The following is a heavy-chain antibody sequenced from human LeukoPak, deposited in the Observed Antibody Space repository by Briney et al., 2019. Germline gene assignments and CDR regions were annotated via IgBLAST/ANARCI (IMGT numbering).Heavy chain of an antibody. V-gene: IGHV3-30*18. CDR1: GFTFSSSG. Sequence: GGSLRLSCTASGFTFSSSGMHWVRQAPGKGLEWVAIISYDGRDKYYADSVKGRFSISRDNPKNTLFLQMNSLRAEDTAVYYCAKAPSSSWSLYYFDYWGQGTLVTVSS. CDR3: AKAPSSSWSLYYFDY. J-gene: IGHJ4*02. D-gene: IGHD6-13*01. CDR2: ISYDGRDK.